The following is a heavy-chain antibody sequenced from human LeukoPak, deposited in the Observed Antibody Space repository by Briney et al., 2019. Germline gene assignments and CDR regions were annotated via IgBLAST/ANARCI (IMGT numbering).Heavy chain of an antibody. CDR2: INHSGST. V-gene: IGHV4-34*01. CDR1: GGSFSGYY. CDR3: ARGVDTARAS. D-gene: IGHD5-18*01. J-gene: IGHJ6*04. Sequence: SETLSLTCAVYGGSFSGYYWSWIRQPPGKGLEWIGEINHSGSTNYNPSLKSRVTISVDTSKNQFSLKLSSVTAADTAVYYCARGVDTARASWGKGTTVTISS.